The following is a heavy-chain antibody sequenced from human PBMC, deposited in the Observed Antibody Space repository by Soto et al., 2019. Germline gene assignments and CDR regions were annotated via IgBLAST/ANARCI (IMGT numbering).Heavy chain of an antibody. CDR1: GFTFRDYS. Sequence: GGSLRLSCSASGFTFRDYSMSWVRQAPGKGLEWVGFIRSKDYGGTAEYAASVKGRVTISRDDSKSIAYLQMNSLKSEDTAVYYCTRGRIGYCSSTSCLPYYFDYWGQGTQVTVAS. D-gene: IGHD2-2*01. J-gene: IGHJ4*02. CDR2: IRSKDYGGTA. V-gene: IGHV3-49*04. CDR3: TRGRIGYCSSTSCLPYYFDY.